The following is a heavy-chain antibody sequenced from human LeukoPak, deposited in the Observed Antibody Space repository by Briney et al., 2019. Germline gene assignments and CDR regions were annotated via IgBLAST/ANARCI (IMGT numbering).Heavy chain of an antibody. V-gene: IGHV4-59*01. Sequence: PSETLSPTCTVSGGSIRSCYWSWIRQPPGKGLEWIGYIYYSGSTNYNPSLKSRVTISVDTSKNQFSLKLSSVTAADTAVYYCARASPYEPWGQGTLVTVSS. CDR1: GGSIRSCY. CDR2: IYYSGST. CDR3: ARASPYEP. J-gene: IGHJ5*02.